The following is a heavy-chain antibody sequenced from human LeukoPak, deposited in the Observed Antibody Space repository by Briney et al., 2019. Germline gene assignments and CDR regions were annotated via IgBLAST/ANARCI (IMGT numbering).Heavy chain of an antibody. V-gene: IGHV1-2*02. J-gene: IGHJ4*02. Sequence: ASVKVSCKASGYTFTGYYMHWVRQAPGQGLEWMGWINPNSGGTNYAQKFQGRVTMTEDTSTDTAYMELSSLRSEDTAVYYCATDRGYSGYDLPFDYWGQGTLVTVSS. D-gene: IGHD5-12*01. CDR2: INPNSGGT. CDR3: ATDRGYSGYDLPFDY. CDR1: GYTFTGYY.